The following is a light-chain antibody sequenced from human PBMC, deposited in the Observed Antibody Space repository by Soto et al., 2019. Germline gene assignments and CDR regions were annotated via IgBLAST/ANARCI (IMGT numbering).Light chain of an antibody. CDR3: ENWDSSLSAWV. CDR1: SSNIGNNY. V-gene: IGLV1-51*01. Sequence: QSVLTQPPSVSAAPGQKVTISCSGSSSNIGNNYVSWYQQLPGTAPKLLIYDNNKRPSGIPDRFSGSKSGTSATLGITGLQTGDEADYYYENWDSSLSAWVFGGGTKVTVL. J-gene: IGLJ3*02. CDR2: DNN.